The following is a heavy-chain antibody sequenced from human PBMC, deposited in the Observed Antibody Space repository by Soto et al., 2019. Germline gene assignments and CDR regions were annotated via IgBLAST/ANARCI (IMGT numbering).Heavy chain of an antibody. CDR3: ARATIVLVPAAMVSHWFDP. V-gene: IGHV4-30-4*01. CDR2: IYYSGST. D-gene: IGHD2-2*01. CDR1: DGSIGYGVYC. Sequence: SETMSLTCTVADGSIGYGVYCWSWIRQPPGKGLEWIGYIYYSGSTYYNPSLKSRVTISVDTSKNQFSLKLSSVTAADTAVYYCARATIVLVPAAMVSHWFDPWGQGTLVTVSS. J-gene: IGHJ5*02.